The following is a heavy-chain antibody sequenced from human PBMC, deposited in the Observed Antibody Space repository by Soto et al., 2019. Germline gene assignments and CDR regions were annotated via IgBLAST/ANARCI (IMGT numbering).Heavy chain of an antibody. CDR2: IYWDDDK. V-gene: IGHV2-5*02. J-gene: IGHJ4*02. CDR3: AHPTPVTTAGDY. Sequence: QITLKESGPTLVKPTQTLTLTCTFSGFSLSTTGVGVGWIRQPPGKALEWLALIYWDDDKRYSPSLKSRLTLNQHTSKHHVVLTMTNRDPLDTATYYRAHPTPVTTAGDYWGQGTLVTGSS. CDR1: GFSLSTTGVG. D-gene: IGHD4-17*01.